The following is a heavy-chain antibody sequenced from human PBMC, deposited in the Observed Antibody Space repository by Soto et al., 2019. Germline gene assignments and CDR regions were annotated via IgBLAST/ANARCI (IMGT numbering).Heavy chain of an antibody. J-gene: IGHJ5*02. D-gene: IGHD2-15*01. CDR2: MNPNSGNT. CDR1: GYTFTSYD. Sequence: GASVKVSCKASGYTFTSYDINWVRQATGQGLEWMGWMNPNSGNTGYAQKFQGRVTMTRNTSISTAYMELSSLRSEDTAVYYCARSKCSGGSCYSTRHWFDPWGQGTLVTVSS. V-gene: IGHV1-8*01. CDR3: ARSKCSGGSCYSTRHWFDP.